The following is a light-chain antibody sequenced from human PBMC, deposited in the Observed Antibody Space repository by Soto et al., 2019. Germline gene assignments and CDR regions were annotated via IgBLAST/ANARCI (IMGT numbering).Light chain of an antibody. J-gene: IGLJ1*01. CDR3: QSYDSSLSGYV. CDR2: DNN. CDR1: SSNIGAGYD. V-gene: IGLV1-40*01. Sequence: QSVLTQPPSVSGAPGQRVTISCTGSSSNIGAGYDVYWYQQLPGTAPKLLIYDNNNRPSGVPDRFSGSKSGTSASLAITGLQAEDEADYYCQSYDSSLSGYVFGTGTKVTVL.